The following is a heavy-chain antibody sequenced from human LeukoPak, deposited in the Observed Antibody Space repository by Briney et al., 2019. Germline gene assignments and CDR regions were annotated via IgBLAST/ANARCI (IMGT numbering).Heavy chain of an antibody. J-gene: IGHJ4*02. CDR2: IYYSGYT. CDR1: GSSISSSTYY. D-gene: IGHD5-18*01. V-gene: IGHV4-39*07. Sequence: SETLSLTCTVSGSSISSSTYYWGWIRQPPGKGLEWIGSIYYSGYTYYSPSLKSRVTISVDTSKNQFSLKLTSVTAADTAVYYCARAKDTAHFDYRGQGTLVTVSS. CDR3: ARAKDTAHFDY.